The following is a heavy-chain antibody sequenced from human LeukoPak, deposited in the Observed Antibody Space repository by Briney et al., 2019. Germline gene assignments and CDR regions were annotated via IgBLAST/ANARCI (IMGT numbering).Heavy chain of an antibody. CDR1: GFRFSSYE. V-gene: IGHV3-48*03. CDR2: IGSSGTST. D-gene: IGHD6-13*01. J-gene: IGHJ4*02. CDR3: AGVGYTLNLSDN. Sequence: GGSLRLFCTGSGFRFSSYEMDWALQAPGKGLEWVSYIGSSGTSTYYADSVKGRFTISRDNATNLLYLQVDDLGAEDTAVYYCAGVGYTLNLSDNWRQGTLVTVSS.